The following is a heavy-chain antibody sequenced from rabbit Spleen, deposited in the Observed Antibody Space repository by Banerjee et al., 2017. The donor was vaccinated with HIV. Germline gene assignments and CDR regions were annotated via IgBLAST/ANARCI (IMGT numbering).Heavy chain of an antibody. CDR3: ARDTSSSFSSYGMDL. V-gene: IGHV1S40*01. CDR1: GVSFSGSSY. Sequence: QSLEESGGGLVKPGASLTLTCTASGVSFSGSSYMCWVRQAPGKGLEWIACIDTGSSGFTYFASWAKGRFTISKTSSTTVTLQMTSLTAADTATYFCARDTSSSFSSYGMDLWGPGTLVTV. CDR2: IDTGSSGFT. J-gene: IGHJ6*01. D-gene: IGHD1-1*01.